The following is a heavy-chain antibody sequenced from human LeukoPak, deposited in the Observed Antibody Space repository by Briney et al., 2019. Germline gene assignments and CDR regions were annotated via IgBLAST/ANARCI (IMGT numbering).Heavy chain of an antibody. CDR2: IYYSGST. J-gene: IGHJ4*02. CDR1: GGSLSGYY. CDR3: ASLTMGDSSGYYDY. D-gene: IGHD3-22*01. V-gene: IGHV4-59*01. Sequence: SETLSLTCAVSGGSLSGYYWSWIRQPPGKGLEWIGYIYYSGSTNYNPSLKSRVTISVDTSKNQFSLKLSSVTAADTAVYYCASLTMGDSSGYYDYWGQRTLVTVSS.